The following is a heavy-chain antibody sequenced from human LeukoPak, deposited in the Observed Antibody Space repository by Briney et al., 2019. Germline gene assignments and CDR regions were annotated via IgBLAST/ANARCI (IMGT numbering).Heavy chain of an antibody. D-gene: IGHD2-2*01. CDR1: GFTFSSYA. CDR3: ARVVVVCSSTSCRNGGMDV. Sequence: GGSLRLSCAASGFTFSSYAMHWVRQAPGKGLEWVAVISYDGSNKYHADSVKGRFTISRDNSKNTLYLQMNSLRAEDTAVYYCARVVVVCSSTSCRNGGMDVWGQGTTVAVSS. CDR2: ISYDGSNK. J-gene: IGHJ6*02. V-gene: IGHV3-30-3*01.